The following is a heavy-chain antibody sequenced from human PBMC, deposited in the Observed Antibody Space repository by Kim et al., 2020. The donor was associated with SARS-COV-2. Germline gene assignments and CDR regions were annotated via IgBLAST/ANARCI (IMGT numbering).Heavy chain of an antibody. CDR3: TTYHY. J-gene: IGHJ4*02. Sequence: GGSLRLSCAASGFTFSSSAMYWIRQAPDKGLEWVAVIWDDGSETYYADSVRGRFTISRDNPRNTLYLQMNNLRDEDTGLYYCTTYHYWGQGTLVTVSS. CDR2: IWDDGSET. CDR1: GFTFSSSA. V-gene: IGHV3-33*01.